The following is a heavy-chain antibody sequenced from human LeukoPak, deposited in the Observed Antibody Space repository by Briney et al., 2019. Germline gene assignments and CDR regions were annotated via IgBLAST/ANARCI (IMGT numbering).Heavy chain of an antibody. CDR3: ARGQRRLQDY. CDR1: GGSISSGGYS. J-gene: IGHJ4*02. Sequence: PSETLSLTCAVSGGSISSGGYSWSWIRQPPGKGLEWIGYIYHSGSTYYNPSLKSRVTISLNTSKSQISLKLSSVTAADTAVYYCARGQRRLQDYWGQGTLVTVSS. V-gene: IGHV4-30-2*01. CDR2: IYHSGST.